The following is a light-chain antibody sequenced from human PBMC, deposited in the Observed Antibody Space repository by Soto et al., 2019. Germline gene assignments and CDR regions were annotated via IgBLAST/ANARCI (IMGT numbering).Light chain of an antibody. CDR3: QQRSNWLT. CDR1: QSITTY. CDR2: DAS. V-gene: IGKV3-11*01. Sequence: TQSPATLSLSPGERATLACRASQSITTYLAWYQQKSGQAPRLLIYDASNRATGIPARFSGSGSGTDFTLTISSLEPEDFAVYYCQQRSNWLTFGGGTKVDIK. J-gene: IGKJ4*01.